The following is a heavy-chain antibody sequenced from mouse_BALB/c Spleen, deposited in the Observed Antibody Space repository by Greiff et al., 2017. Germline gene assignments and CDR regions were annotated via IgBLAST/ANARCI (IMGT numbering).Heavy chain of an antibody. CDR1: GFTFSSYA. CDR2: ISSGGST. J-gene: IGHJ1*01. D-gene: IGHD1-1*01. Sequence: EVKLVESGGGLVKPGGSLKLSCAASGFTFSSYAMSWVRQTPEKRLEWVASISSGGSTYYPDSVKGRFTISRDNARNILYLQMSSLRSEDTAMYYCARRLLRAYFDVWGAGTTVTVSS. V-gene: IGHV5-6-5*01. CDR3: ARRLLRAYFDV.